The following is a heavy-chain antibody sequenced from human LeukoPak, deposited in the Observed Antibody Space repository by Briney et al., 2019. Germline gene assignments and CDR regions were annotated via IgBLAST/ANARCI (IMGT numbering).Heavy chain of an antibody. V-gene: IGHV1-18*01. CDR2: MSDYNGNT. J-gene: IGHJ6*03. CDR3: ERETHVYYDSSGYSYYYYYMDV. Sequence: ASVKVSCKASGYTFTSYGISWVRQAPGQELEWMGWMSDYNGNTNYAQKLQGRVTMTTDAYTSTAYMELRSLRSDDTAVYYCERETHVYYDSSGYSYYYYYMDVWGKGTTVTVSS. CDR1: GYTFTSYG. D-gene: IGHD3-22*01.